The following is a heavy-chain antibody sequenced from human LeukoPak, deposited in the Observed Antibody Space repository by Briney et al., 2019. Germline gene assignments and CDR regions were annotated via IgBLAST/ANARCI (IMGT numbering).Heavy chain of an antibody. Sequence: ASVKASCKASGYTFTSYGISWVRQAPGQGLEWMGWISAYNGNTNYAQKLQGRVTMTTDTSTSTAYMELRSLRSDDTAVYYCARSLYYDSSGYYGYWGQGTLVTVSS. D-gene: IGHD3-22*01. V-gene: IGHV1-18*01. CDR3: ARSLYYDSSGYYGY. CDR1: GYTFTSYG. J-gene: IGHJ4*02. CDR2: ISAYNGNT.